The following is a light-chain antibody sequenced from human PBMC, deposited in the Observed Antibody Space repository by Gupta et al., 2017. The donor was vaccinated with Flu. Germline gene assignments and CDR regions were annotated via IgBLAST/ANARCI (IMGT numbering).Light chain of an antibody. CDR1: QSVSSY. Sequence: ATPSLSPGERATLSCRASQSVSSYLAWYQQKPGQAPRLLIYDASNRATGIPARFSGSGSGTDFTLTISSLEPEDFAVYYCQQRSNWPPITFGQGTRLEIK. V-gene: IGKV3-11*01. CDR3: QQRSNWPPIT. CDR2: DAS. J-gene: IGKJ5*01.